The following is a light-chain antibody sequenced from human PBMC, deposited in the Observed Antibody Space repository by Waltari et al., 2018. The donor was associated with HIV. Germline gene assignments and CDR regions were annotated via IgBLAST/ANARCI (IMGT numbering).Light chain of an antibody. J-gene: IGKJ4*01. CDR2: DAS. CDR1: QSVSNY. CDR3: QQRQRNDWLT. Sequence: DIVLTQSPATLSLSPGERATLSCRPSQSVSNYLAWYQQKPGQPPRLLIYDASSRATGIPARFSGSGSGTDFTLTISSLEPEDFAVYYCQQRQRNDWLTFGGGTKVEIK. V-gene: IGKV3-11*01.